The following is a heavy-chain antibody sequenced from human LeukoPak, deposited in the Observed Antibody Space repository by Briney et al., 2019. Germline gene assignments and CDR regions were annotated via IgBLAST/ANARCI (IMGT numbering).Heavy chain of an antibody. V-gene: IGHV4-59*01. CDR2: IYYSGST. J-gene: IGHJ2*01. CDR3: ARDVGATSSSYWYFDL. CDR1: GGSISSYY. D-gene: IGHD1-26*01. Sequence: PSVTLSLTCTVSGGSISSYYWSWIRQPPGKGLEWIGYIYYSGSTNYNPSLKSRVTISVVTSKNQFSLKLSSVTAADTAVYYCARDVGATSSSYWYFDLWGRGTLVTVS.